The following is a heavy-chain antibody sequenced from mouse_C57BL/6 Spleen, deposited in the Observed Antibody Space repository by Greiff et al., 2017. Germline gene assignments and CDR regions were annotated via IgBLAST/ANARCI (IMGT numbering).Heavy chain of an antibody. CDR3: ARGDYYGSRDWYFDV. Sequence: EVKVVESGPELVKPGASVKISCKASGYSFTGYFMNWVKQSHGKSLEWIGRINPYNGDTFYNQKFKGKATLTVDKSSSTAHMELLSLTSEDFAVYYCARGDYYGSRDWYFDVWGTGTTVTVSS. CDR1: GYSFTGYF. V-gene: IGHV1-37*01. CDR2: INPYNGDT. D-gene: IGHD1-1*01. J-gene: IGHJ1*03.